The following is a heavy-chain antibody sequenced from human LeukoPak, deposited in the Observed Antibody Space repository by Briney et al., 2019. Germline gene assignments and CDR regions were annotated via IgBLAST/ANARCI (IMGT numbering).Heavy chain of an antibody. CDR1: GYTFTSYG. J-gene: IGHJ5*02. D-gene: IGHD3-10*01. CDR3: ARNPGTQAQFMVRGVIIPFDP. Sequence: ASVKVSCKASGYTFTSYGISWVRQAPGQGLEWMGWISAYNGNTNYAQKLQGRVTMTTDTSTSTVYMELRSLRSDDTAVYYCARNPGTQAQFMVRGVIIPFDPWGQGTLVTVSS. CDR2: ISAYNGNT. V-gene: IGHV1-18*04.